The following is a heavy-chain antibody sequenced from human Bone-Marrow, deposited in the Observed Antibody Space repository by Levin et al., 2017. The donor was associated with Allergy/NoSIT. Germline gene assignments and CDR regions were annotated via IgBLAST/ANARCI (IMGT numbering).Heavy chain of an antibody. CDR1: GFTFSDFW. CDR2: INSDGTTT. V-gene: IGHV3-74*01. CDR3: ARGRSKSGSYYCS. J-gene: IGHJ4*02. Sequence: PGGSLRLSCAASGFTFSDFWMHWVRQAPGKGLVWLSRINSDGTTTDYADSVKGQFTISRDNAKNTLYLQMNRLRAEDTAVYYCARGRSKSGSYYCSWGQGTLVIVSA. D-gene: IGHD3-10*01.